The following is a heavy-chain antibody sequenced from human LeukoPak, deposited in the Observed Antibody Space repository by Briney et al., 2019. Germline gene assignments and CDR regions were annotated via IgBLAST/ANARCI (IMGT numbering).Heavy chain of an antibody. Sequence: ASVKVSCKASGGTFSSYAISWVRQAPGQGLGWMGGIIPIFGTANYAQKFQGRVTITADESTSTAYMELSSLRSEDTAVYYCARGRFIVGATGYDYWGQGTLVTVSS. D-gene: IGHD1-26*01. CDR1: GGTFSSYA. V-gene: IGHV1-69*13. J-gene: IGHJ4*02. CDR2: IIPIFGTA. CDR3: ARGRFIVGATGYDY.